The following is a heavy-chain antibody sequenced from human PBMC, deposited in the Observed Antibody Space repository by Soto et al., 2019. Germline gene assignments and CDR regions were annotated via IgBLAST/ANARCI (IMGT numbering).Heavy chain of an antibody. Sequence: SPTLSLPCPISGDSVSSNSAAWNWIRQSPSRGLEWLGRTYYRSKWYNDYAVSVKSRITINPDTSKNQFSLQLNSVTPEDTAVYYCARGRGWGIAAAGRVDYWGQGTLVTVSS. CDR2: TYYRSKWYN. CDR1: GDSVSSNSAA. D-gene: IGHD6-13*01. J-gene: IGHJ4*02. V-gene: IGHV6-1*01. CDR3: ARGRGWGIAAAGRVDY.